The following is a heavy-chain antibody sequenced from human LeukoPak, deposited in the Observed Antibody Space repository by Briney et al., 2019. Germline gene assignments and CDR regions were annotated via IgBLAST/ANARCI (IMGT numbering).Heavy chain of an antibody. Sequence: ASVKVSCKASGYTFTSYAMHWVRQAPGQRLEWMGWINAGNGNTKYSQKFQGRVTITRDISASTAYMELSSLRSEDTAVYYCALGIAVAGIDFDPWGQGTLVTVSS. D-gene: IGHD6-19*01. J-gene: IGHJ5*02. CDR1: GYTFTSYA. CDR2: INAGNGNT. CDR3: ALGIAVAGIDFDP. V-gene: IGHV1-3*01.